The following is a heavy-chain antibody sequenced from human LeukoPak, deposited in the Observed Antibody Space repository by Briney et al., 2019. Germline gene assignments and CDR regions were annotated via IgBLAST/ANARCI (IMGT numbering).Heavy chain of an antibody. CDR1: GGSISSGSYY. CDR2: ISTTGST. J-gene: IGHJ3*02. V-gene: IGHV4-61*02. Sequence: SETLSLTCTVSGGSISSGSYYWSWIRQPAGKGLEWTGRISTTGSTNYNPSIKSRVAISVDTSKNQFSLKLNSVTAADTAVYYCAREKPPIYMTWNAFDIWGQGTMVTVSS. CDR3: AREKPPIYMTWNAFDI. D-gene: IGHD3-10*01.